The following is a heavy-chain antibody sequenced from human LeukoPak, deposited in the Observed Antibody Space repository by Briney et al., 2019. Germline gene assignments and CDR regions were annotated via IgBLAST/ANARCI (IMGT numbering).Heavy chain of an antibody. CDR1: GFTFSSYS. Sequence: QSGGSLRLSCAASGFTFSSYSMNWVRQAPGKGLEWVSYISSSSSTIYYADSVKGRFTISRDNAKNSLYLQMNSLRAEDTAVYYCARSKVVVPAAISDAFDIWGQGTMVTVSS. CDR2: ISSSSSTI. CDR3: ARSKVVVPAAISDAFDI. V-gene: IGHV3-48*04. D-gene: IGHD2-2*01. J-gene: IGHJ3*02.